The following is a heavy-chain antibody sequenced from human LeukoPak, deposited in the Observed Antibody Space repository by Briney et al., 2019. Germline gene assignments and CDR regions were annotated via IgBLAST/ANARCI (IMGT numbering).Heavy chain of an antibody. D-gene: IGHD3-22*01. J-gene: IGHJ4*02. CDR1: GYTFTSYG. CDR2: ISAYNGNT. V-gene: IGHV1-18*01. Sequence: ASLKVSCKASGYTFTSYGISWVRQAPGQGLEWMGWISAYNGNTNYAQKLQGRVTMTTDTSTSTAYMELRSLRSDDTAVYYCARMYYYDSSGPFDYWGQGTLVTVSS. CDR3: ARMYYYDSSGPFDY.